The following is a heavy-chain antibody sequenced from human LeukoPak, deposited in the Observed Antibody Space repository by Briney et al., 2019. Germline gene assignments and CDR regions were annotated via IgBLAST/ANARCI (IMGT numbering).Heavy chain of an antibody. Sequence: SETLSLTCAVYGGSFSGYYWSWIRQPPGKGLEWIGEINHSGSTSYNPSLKSRVAISVDTSKNQFSLKLSSVTAADTAVYYCARGRRGYSYGHLDYWGQGTLVTVSS. CDR3: ARGRRGYSYGHLDY. J-gene: IGHJ4*02. D-gene: IGHD5-18*01. CDR2: INHSGST. V-gene: IGHV4-34*01. CDR1: GGSFSGYY.